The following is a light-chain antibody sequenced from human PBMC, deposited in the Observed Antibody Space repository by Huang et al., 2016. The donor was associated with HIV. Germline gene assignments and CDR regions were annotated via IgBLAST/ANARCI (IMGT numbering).Light chain of an antibody. Sequence: EIVMTQSPATLSLSPGERATLSCRASQSVNSKLAWYQQKPGQAPRLLIYCASTRATGVPGRFGGSGSGTEFTLTISSLQSEDFAVYYCQQYSKWPPNTFGQGTKLESK. J-gene: IGKJ2*01. CDR1: QSVNSK. CDR2: CAS. CDR3: QQYSKWPPNT. V-gene: IGKV3-15*01.